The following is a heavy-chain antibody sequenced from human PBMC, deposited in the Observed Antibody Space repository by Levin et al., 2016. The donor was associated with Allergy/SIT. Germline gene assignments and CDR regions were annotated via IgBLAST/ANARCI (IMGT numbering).Heavy chain of an antibody. V-gene: IGHV3-48*01. CDR2: ISSGSETM. CDR1: GFTFSIYG. J-gene: IGHJ4*02. CDR3: ARQGTGSGSSWYEDY. D-gene: IGHD6-13*01. Sequence: GESLKISCAASGFTFSIYGMNWVRQAPGKGLEWISYISSGSETMFYADSMKGRFTVSRDNGKNSVYLQVNSLRAEDTAVYYCARQGTGSGSSWYEDYWGQGILVTVSS.